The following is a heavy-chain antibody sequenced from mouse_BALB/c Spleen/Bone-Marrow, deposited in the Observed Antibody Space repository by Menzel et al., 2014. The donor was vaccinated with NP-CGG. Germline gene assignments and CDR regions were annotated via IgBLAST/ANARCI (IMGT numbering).Heavy chain of an antibody. V-gene: IGHV14-3*02. Sequence: VQLQQSGAELVKPGAPVKLSCTASGFNIKDTYMHWVKQRPEQGLEWIGRIDPANGNTKYDPKFQGKATITADTSSNTAYLQLSSLTSEDTAVCYCASYYYGSSLFAYWGQGTLVTVSA. D-gene: IGHD1-1*01. CDR2: IDPANGNT. CDR3: ASYYYGSSLFAY. J-gene: IGHJ3*01. CDR1: GFNIKDTY.